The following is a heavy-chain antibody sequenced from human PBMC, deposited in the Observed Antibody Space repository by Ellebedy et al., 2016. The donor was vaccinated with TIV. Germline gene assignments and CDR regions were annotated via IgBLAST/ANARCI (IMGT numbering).Heavy chain of an antibody. V-gene: IGHV3-23*01. D-gene: IGHD1-26*01. CDR3: AKDGSRMNYFDY. CDR2: ISGSGGST. J-gene: IGHJ4*02. Sequence: GGSLRLSCAASGFTFSSYAMSWVRQAPGKGLEWVSAISGSGGSTYYADSVKGRFTISRDNSKNTLYLQMNSLRVEDTAVYYCAKDGSRMNYFDYWGQGTLVTVSS. CDR1: GFTFSSYA.